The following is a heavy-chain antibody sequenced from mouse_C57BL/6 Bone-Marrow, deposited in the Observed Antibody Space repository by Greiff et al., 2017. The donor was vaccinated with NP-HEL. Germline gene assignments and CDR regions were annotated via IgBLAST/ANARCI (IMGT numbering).Heavy chain of an antibody. CDR3: ARGDLLWLRRKGAYAMDY. V-gene: IGHV1-18*01. J-gene: IGHJ4*01. D-gene: IGHD2-2*01. CDR1: GYTFTDYN. CDR2: INPNNGGT. Sequence: EVQLQQSGPELVKPGASVKIPCKASGYTFTDYNMDWVKQSHGKSLEWIGDINPNNGGTIYNQKFKGKATLTVDKSSSTAYMELRSLTSEDTAVYYCARGDLLWLRRKGAYAMDYWGQGTSVTVSS.